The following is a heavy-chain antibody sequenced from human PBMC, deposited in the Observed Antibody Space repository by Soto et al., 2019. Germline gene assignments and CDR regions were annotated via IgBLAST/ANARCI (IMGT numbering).Heavy chain of an antibody. Sequence: EVQLVESGGGMVQPGGSLRISCAASGFTFSSDWITWVRQAPGKGPEWVANIKEDGSEKYYVDSVKGRFTISRDNAKNSLYLQMNNLRAEDTAVFYCARETQGAFDIWGQGTMVTVSS. V-gene: IGHV3-7*01. CDR3: ARETQGAFDI. J-gene: IGHJ3*02. CDR2: IKEDGSEK. CDR1: GFTFSSDW.